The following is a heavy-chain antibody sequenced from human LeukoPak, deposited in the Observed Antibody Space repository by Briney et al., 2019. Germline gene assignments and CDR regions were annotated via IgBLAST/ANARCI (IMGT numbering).Heavy chain of an antibody. D-gene: IGHD3-3*01. J-gene: IGHJ3*02. Sequence: GASVKVSCKASGYTFTSYGISWVRQAPGQGLEWMGWISAYNGNTNYAQKLQGRVTMTTDTSTSTAYMELRSLRSDDTAVYYCARDSINPNYDFWSGAIIYAFDIWGQGTMVTVSS. V-gene: IGHV1-18*01. CDR3: ARDSINPNYDFWSGAIIYAFDI. CDR1: GYTFTSYG. CDR2: ISAYNGNT.